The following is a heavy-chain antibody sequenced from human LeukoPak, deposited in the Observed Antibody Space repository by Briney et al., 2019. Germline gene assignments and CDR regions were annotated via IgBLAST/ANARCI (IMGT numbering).Heavy chain of an antibody. Sequence: PGGSLRLSCVASGFTFSTYAMGWVRQVPGKGLEWVSSVSESGGSTYYADSVKGRFTISRDNSKDTLSLQMNSLRAEDTAVYYCAKDLYDYVWGSYLDDDAFDIWGQGTMVTVSS. CDR1: GFTFSTYA. D-gene: IGHD3-16*01. J-gene: IGHJ3*02. V-gene: IGHV3-23*01. CDR3: AKDLYDYVWGSYLDDDAFDI. CDR2: VSESGGST.